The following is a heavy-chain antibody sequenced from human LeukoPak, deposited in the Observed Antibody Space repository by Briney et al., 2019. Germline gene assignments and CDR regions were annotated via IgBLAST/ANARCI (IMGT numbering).Heavy chain of an antibody. D-gene: IGHD2-15*01. V-gene: IGHV3-21*01. J-gene: IGHJ5*02. CDR2: ISSSSSYI. CDR1: GFTFSSYS. Sequence: MAGGSLRLSCAASGFTFSSYSMNWVRQAPGKGLEWVSSISSSSSYIYYADSVKGRFTISRDNAKNSLYLQMNSLRAEDTAVYYCARDIVVPVAGWFDPWGQGTPVTVSS. CDR3: ARDIVVPVAGWFDP.